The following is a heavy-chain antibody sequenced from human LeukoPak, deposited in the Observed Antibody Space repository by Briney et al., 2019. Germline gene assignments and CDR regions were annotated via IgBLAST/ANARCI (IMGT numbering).Heavy chain of an antibody. J-gene: IGHJ1*01. CDR1: GFTFKLYW. CDR3: ATYSSLNRREFQY. V-gene: IGHV3-74*01. D-gene: IGHD3-22*01. CDR2: INDDGSDT. Sequence: GGSLRLSCAASGFTFKLYWMHWVRQVPGKRPVWVSRINDDGSDTIYADSVRGRFTTSRDDAKNTVYLQMNSLRAEDTAVYYCATYSSLNRREFQYWGQGTLLTVSS.